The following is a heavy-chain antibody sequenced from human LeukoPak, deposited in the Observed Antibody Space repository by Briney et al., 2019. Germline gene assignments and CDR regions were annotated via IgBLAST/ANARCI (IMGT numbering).Heavy chain of an antibody. CDR2: IYSSGNT. J-gene: IGHJ4*02. CDR1: GHSITNYY. D-gene: IGHD1-26*01. V-gene: IGHV4-4*07. CDR3: ARVGSDGSYFDS. Sequence: KPSETLSLTCTVSGHSITNYYWSWIRQPAGKGLEWIGRIYSSGNTNYNPSLQSRVTMSVDASKNQFSLKLSSVTAADTAVYYCARVGSDGSYFDSWGQGTLVIVSS.